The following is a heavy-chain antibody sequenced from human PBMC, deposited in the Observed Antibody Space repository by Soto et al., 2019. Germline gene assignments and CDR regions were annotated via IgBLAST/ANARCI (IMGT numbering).Heavy chain of an antibody. CDR1: GLTFSSSA. CDR2: ITPSGDKT. Sequence: PGGSLRLSCVASGLTFSSSAMSWVRQAPGKGLEWVSAITPSGDKTYDADSAKGRFTISRDNSRYTLYLEMNNLRAEDTAIYYCAKDRPYFEYWGQGTLVTVSS. V-gene: IGHV3-23*01. J-gene: IGHJ4*02. CDR3: AKDRPYFEY.